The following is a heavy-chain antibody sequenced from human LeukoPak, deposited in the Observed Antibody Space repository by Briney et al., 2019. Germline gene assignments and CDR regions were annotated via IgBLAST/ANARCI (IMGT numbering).Heavy chain of an antibody. CDR3: ASVPLRGGYNP. D-gene: IGHD5-24*01. V-gene: IGHV4-34*01. CDR1: GGSFSGYY. CDR2: INHSGST. J-gene: IGHJ4*02. Sequence: PSETLSLTCAVYGGSFSGYYWSWIRQPPGKGLEWTGEINHSGSTNYNPSLKSRVTISVDTSKNQFSLKLSSVTAADTAVYYCASVPLRGGYNPWGQGTLVTVSS.